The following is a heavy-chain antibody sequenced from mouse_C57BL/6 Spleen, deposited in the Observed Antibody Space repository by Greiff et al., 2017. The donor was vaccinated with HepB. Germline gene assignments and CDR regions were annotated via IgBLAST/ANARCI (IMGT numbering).Heavy chain of an antibody. CDR3: TTRTHYFDY. CDR1: GFNIKDDY. J-gene: IGHJ2*01. Sequence: EVKLQQSGAELVRPGASVKLSCTASGFNIKDDYMHWVKQRPEQGLEWIGWIDPENGDTEYASKFQGKATITADTSSNTAYLQLSSLTSEDTAVYYCTTRTHYFDYWGQGTTLTVSS. V-gene: IGHV14-4*01. CDR2: IDPENGDT.